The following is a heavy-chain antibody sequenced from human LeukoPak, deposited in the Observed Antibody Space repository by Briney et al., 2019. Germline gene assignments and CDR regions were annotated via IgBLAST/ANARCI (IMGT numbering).Heavy chain of an antibody. D-gene: IGHD3-10*01. CDR2: ISGSGGTR. V-gene: IGHV3-23*01. CDR3: ARHYYASDAFDI. J-gene: IGHJ3*02. Sequence: GGSLRLSCAASGFAFSTYAMSWVRQAPGKGLEWVSVISGSGGTRYYADSVKGRFTISRDNSKNTVDLQMNSLRAEDTAVYYCARHYYASDAFDIWGQGTMVTVSS. CDR1: GFAFSTYA.